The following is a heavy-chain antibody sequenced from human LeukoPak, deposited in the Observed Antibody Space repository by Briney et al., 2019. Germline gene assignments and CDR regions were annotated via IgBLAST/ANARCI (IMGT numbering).Heavy chain of an antibody. D-gene: IGHD2-2*01. CDR3: ARSYCSSTSCSPYYDYYMDV. CDR1: GGSISSGGYY. V-gene: IGHV4-31*03. J-gene: IGHJ6*03. Sequence: SPSLTCTVSGGSISSGGYYWSWIRQHPGKGLEWIGYIYYGGSTYYNPSLKSRVTISVDTSKNQFSLKLSSVTAADTAVYYCARSYCSSTSCSPYYDYYMDVWGKNTTLTVSS. CDR2: IYYGGST.